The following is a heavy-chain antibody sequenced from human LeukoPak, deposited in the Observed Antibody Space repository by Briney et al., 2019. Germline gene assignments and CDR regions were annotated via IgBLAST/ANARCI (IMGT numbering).Heavy chain of an antibody. CDR3: ARDPHDTNYDFWSGYYTEHYFDY. CDR1: GFTFSSYS. D-gene: IGHD3-3*01. V-gene: IGHV3-48*01. J-gene: IGHJ4*02. Sequence: GGSLRLSCAASGFTFSSYSMNWVRQAPGKGLEWVSYISSSSSTIDYADSVKGRFTISRDNAKNSLYLQMNSLRAEDTAVYYCARDPHDTNYDFWSGYYTEHYFDYWGQGTLVTVSS. CDR2: ISSSSSTI.